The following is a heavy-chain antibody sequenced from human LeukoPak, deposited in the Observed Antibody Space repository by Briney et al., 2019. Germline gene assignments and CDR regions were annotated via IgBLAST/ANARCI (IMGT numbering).Heavy chain of an antibody. V-gene: IGHV4-39*01. J-gene: IGHJ3*02. D-gene: IGHD6-13*01. CDR2: IYYSGST. CDR1: GGSISSSSYY. Sequence: SETLSPTCTVSGGSISSSSYYWGWIRQPPGKGLEWIGSIYYSGSTYYNPSLKSRVTISVDTSKNQFSLKLSSVTAADTAVYYCARLGAAANAFDIWGQGTMVTVSS. CDR3: ARLGAAANAFDI.